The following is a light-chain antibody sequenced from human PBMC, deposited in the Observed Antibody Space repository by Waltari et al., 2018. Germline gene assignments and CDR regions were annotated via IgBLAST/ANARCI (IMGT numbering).Light chain of an antibody. V-gene: IGKV3-15*01. CDR3: QQYNNWPLT. Sequence: EIVMTQSPATLSVSPGERATLSCRASQGVSSSLAWYQQKPGQAPRLLIYGASARTTGIPARFSGSGSGTEFTLTISSLQSEDFAVYYCQQYNNWPLTFGGGTKVDIK. CDR2: GAS. J-gene: IGKJ4*01. CDR1: QGVSSS.